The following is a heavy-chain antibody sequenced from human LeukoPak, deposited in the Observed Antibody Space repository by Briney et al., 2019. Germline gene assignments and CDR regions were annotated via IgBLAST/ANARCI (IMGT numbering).Heavy chain of an antibody. Sequence: SETLSLTCTVSGGSISSYYWSWIRQPPGKGLEWIGYIYYSGSTNYNPSLKSRVTISVDTSKNQFSLKLSSVTAADTAVYYCARRRYGSGSGWFDPWGQGTLVTVSS. CDR2: IYYSGST. CDR1: GGSISSYY. V-gene: IGHV4-59*01. D-gene: IGHD3-10*01. CDR3: ARRRYGSGSGWFDP. J-gene: IGHJ5*02.